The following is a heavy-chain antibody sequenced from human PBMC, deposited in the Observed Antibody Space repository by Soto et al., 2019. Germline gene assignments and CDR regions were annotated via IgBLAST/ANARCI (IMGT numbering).Heavy chain of an antibody. D-gene: IGHD3-3*01. CDR1: GGSFSGYY. V-gene: IGHV4-34*01. CDR3: ARVITIFGVVIIPHSGMDV. Sequence: PSETLSLTCAVYGGSFSGYYWSWIRQPPGKGLEWIGEINHSGSTNYNPSLKSRVTISVDTSKNQFSLKLSSVTAADTAVYYCARVITIFGVVIIPHSGMDVWGKGTTVTVSS. CDR2: INHSGST. J-gene: IGHJ6*04.